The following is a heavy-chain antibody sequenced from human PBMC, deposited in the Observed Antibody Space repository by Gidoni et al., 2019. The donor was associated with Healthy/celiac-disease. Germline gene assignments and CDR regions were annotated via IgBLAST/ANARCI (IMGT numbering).Heavy chain of an antibody. CDR3: ARRGYYGSGGGGWFDP. CDR2: IYPGDSDT. V-gene: IGHV5-51*01. D-gene: IGHD3-10*01. CDR1: GHSLTSSW. J-gene: IGHJ5*02. Sequence: EVQLVQSGAEVRQPGESLKISCNGSGHSLTSSWIGWVRQMPGKGLEWMGIIYPGDSDTRYSPSFQGQVTISADKSISTAYLQWSSLKASDTAMYYCARRGYYGSGGGGWFDPWGQGTLVTVSS.